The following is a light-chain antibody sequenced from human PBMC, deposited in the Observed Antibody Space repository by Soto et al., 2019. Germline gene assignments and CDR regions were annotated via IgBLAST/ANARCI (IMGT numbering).Light chain of an antibody. Sequence: DIQMTQSPSSLSASVGDRVTITCRASQSISSYLNWYQQKPGKAPKLLIYAASSLQSGVPSRFSGSGSGTDFTLTISSLQPYDFATNYCQQSYSTPLYTCGLGTKLDIK. CDR1: QSISSY. CDR2: AAS. J-gene: IGKJ2*01. CDR3: QQSYSTPLYT. V-gene: IGKV1-39*01.